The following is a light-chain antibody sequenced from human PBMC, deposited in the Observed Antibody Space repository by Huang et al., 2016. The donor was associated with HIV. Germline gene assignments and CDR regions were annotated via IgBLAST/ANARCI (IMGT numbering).Light chain of an antibody. CDR1: QSVLDSSDNRNY. CDR2: WAA. V-gene: IGKV4-1*01. CDR3: QQYYSSLMFS. Sequence: DIVMTQSPDSLAVSLGERATINCKSSQSVLDSSDNRNYVAWYQKRPGQPPKLLIHWAAIREAGVPDRFSGSGSGTDFTLTISSLQAEDVAVYYCQQYYSSLMFSFGQGTRVEIK. J-gene: IGKJ2*03.